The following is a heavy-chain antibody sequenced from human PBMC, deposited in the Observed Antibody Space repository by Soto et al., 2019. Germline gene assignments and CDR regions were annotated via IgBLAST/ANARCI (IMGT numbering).Heavy chain of an antibody. D-gene: IGHD3-16*01. V-gene: IGHV4-39*01. CDR3: ASWGGSTMTWPVD. CDR1: GCAISSSSYY. Sequence: QVQLQESGPGLVKPSETLSLTCTVSGCAISSSSYYWGWMRQPPGKGLEWIGYIYFSGRTYYNPSLKSRVTISVDTAKNQLSLKLSSVTAADPAVYFWASWGGSTMTWPVDWGQGARVTVSS. CDR2: IYFSGRT. J-gene: IGHJ4*02.